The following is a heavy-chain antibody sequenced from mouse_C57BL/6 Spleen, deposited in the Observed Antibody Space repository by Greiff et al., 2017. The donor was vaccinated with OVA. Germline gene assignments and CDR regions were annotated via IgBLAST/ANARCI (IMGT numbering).Heavy chain of an antibody. Sequence: QVQLQQSGAELARPGASVKLSCKASGYTFTSYTMHWVKQRPGQGLEWIGYINPSSGYTKYNQKFKDKATLTADTSSSTAYMQLSSLTSEDSAVYYCARSLITTVVAHYFDYWGQDTTLTVSS. V-gene: IGHV1-4*01. CDR1: GYTFTSYT. D-gene: IGHD1-1*01. J-gene: IGHJ2*01. CDR2: INPSSGYT. CDR3: ARSLITTVVAHYFDY.